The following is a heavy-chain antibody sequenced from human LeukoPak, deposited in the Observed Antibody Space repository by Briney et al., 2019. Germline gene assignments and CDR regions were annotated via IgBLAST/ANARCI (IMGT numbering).Heavy chain of an antibody. CDR3: ASGYCSSTSCHGNFDY. J-gene: IGHJ4*02. Sequence: SETLSLTCTVSGGSISSYYWSWIRQPPGEGLEWIGYIYYSGSTNYNPSLKSRVTISVDTSKNQFSLKLTSVTAADTAVYYCASGYCSSTSCHGNFDYWGQGTLVTVSS. D-gene: IGHD2-2*01. CDR1: GGSISSYY. CDR2: IYYSGST. V-gene: IGHV4-59*01.